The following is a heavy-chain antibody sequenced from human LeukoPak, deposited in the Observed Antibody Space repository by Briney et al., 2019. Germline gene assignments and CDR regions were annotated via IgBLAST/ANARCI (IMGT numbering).Heavy chain of an antibody. CDR1: GFTFSSYG. D-gene: IGHD2-15*01. CDR2: ISYDGSNK. V-gene: IGHV3-30*18. CDR3: AKAATHYYYYYGMDV. J-gene: IGHJ6*04. Sequence: GGSLRLSCAASGFTFSSYGMHWVRQAPGKGLEWVEVISYDGSNKYYADSVKGRFTISRDNSKNTLYLQMNSLRAEDTAVYYCAKAATHYYYYYGMDVWGKGTTVTVSS.